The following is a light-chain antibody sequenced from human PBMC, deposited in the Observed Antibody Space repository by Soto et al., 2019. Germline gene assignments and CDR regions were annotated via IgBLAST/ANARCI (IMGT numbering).Light chain of an antibody. Sequence: THSLVGLSLSLGERLTLSCIASQSISRWLTWYQQKPGKAPKLLIYEASSLESGVPSRFSGSGSGTDFTLTISILQPEDFATYCCQQSYITTFTFGQGTRLEI. CDR1: QSISRW. J-gene: IGKJ5*01. V-gene: IGKV1-5*01. CDR3: QQSYITTFT. CDR2: EAS.